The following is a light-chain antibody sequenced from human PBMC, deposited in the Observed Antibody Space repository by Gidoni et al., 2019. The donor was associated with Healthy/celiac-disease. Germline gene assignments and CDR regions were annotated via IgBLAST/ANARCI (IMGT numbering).Light chain of an antibody. Sequence: DIVMTQSPDALAVSLGERATIHCKSSQSVLYSSNNKNYFAWYQQKPGQPPKLLISWASTRESGVPDRFSGSGSGTDFTLTISSLQAEDVAVYYCQQYYSTPLTFGGGTKVEIK. J-gene: IGKJ4*01. V-gene: IGKV4-1*01. CDR2: WAS. CDR1: QSVLYSSNNKNY. CDR3: QQYYSTPLT.